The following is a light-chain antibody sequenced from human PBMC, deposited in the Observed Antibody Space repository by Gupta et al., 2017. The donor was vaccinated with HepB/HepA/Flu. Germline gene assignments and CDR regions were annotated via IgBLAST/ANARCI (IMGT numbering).Light chain of an antibody. Sequence: DIVMTQSPLSLPVTPGEPASISCRSSQSLLHHNAHNYLDWCLQKPGQSPQLLIYLGSNRASGVPDRFSGSGAGTDFTLKISRVEAEDVGVYYCMQALQTPFTFGQGTRLEIK. CDR3: MQALQTPFT. V-gene: IGKV2-28*01. J-gene: IGKJ5*01. CDR2: LGS. CDR1: QSLLHHNAHNY.